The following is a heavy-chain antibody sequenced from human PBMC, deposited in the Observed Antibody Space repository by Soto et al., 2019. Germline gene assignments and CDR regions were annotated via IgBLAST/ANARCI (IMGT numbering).Heavy chain of an antibody. CDR2: ISGGRESL. V-gene: IGHV3-23*01. CDR3: AKTGGSGWHLSD. J-gene: IGHJ1*01. CDR1: RFSFNSYA. Sequence: GGSLRLSCAASRFSFNSYAMSWVRQAPWKGLEWVSAISGGRESLYFAESVKGRFTISRDNSKNTVYLQMNSLRAEDTAVYYCAKTGGSGWHLSDWAQGILVTVSS. D-gene: IGHD6-19*01.